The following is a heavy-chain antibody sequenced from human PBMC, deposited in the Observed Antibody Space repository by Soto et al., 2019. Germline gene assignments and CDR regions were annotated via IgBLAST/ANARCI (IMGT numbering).Heavy chain of an antibody. CDR3: VAEIGVRTFDW. Sequence: QVQLVESGGGVVQPGRSLRLSCPASGFPFSSHAMHWARQAPGKGLEWVAVVSYDGSSANYADSVRGRFIVSRDNSKNTLYLQMNSVRVEDTAVYYCVAEIGVRTFDWWGQGTLVTVSS. CDR1: GFPFSSHA. J-gene: IGHJ4*02. D-gene: IGHD3-22*01. V-gene: IGHV3-30-3*01. CDR2: VSYDGSSA.